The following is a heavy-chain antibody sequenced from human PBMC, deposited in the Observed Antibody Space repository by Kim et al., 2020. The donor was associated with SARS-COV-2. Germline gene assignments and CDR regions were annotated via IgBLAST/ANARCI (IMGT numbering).Heavy chain of an antibody. Sequence: GESLKISCKGSGYSFTSYWIGWVRQMPGKGLEWMGIIYPGDSDTRYSPSFQGQVTISADKSISTAYLQWSSLKASDTAMYYCARQAGEIPNYYYDSSGYYEYYFDYWGQGTLVTVSS. CDR3: ARQAGEIPNYYYDSSGYYEYYFDY. V-gene: IGHV5-51*01. CDR1: GYSFTSYW. D-gene: IGHD3-22*01. J-gene: IGHJ4*02. CDR2: IYPGDSDT.